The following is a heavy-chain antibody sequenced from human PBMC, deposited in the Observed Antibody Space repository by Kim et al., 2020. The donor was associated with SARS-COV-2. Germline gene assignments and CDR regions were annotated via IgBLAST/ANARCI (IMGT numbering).Heavy chain of an antibody. CDR2: ISSGSSYI. V-gene: IGHV3-21*01. Sequence: GGSLRLSCAASGFPFSSYIMNWVRQAPGKGLEWVASISSGSSYIYYADSVKGRFSISRDNAKKSLYLQMDSLRAEDTAVYYCARTNYVSGNYSSDYWGQGTLVTVSS. J-gene: IGHJ4*02. CDR1: GFPFSSYI. CDR3: ARTNYVSGNYSSDY. D-gene: IGHD3-10*01.